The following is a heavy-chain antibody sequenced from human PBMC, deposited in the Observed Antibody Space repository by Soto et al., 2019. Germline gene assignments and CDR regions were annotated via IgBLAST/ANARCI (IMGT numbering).Heavy chain of an antibody. Sequence: SQTLSLTCAICRDSVSNNGATWNWIRQSPSRGLEWLGRAYYRSRWHYDYATSVRSRITINPDTSKNQFSLQLSSVTPEDTAVYYCARDPPDFNSGFDYWGQGSLVTVSS. D-gene: IGHD1-26*01. CDR2: AYYRSRWHY. CDR3: ARDPPDFNSGFDY. J-gene: IGHJ4*02. CDR1: RDSVSNNGAT. V-gene: IGHV6-1*01.